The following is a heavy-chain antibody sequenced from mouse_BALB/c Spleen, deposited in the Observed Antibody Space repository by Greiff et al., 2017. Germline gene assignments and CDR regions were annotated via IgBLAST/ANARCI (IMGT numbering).Heavy chain of an antibody. CDR2: ISSGSSTI. Sequence: EVQLVESGGGLVQPGGSRKLSCAASGFTFSSFGMHWVRQAPEKGLEWVAYISSGSSTIYYADTVKGRFTISRDNPKNTLFLQMTSLRSEDTAMYYCARGLLLFDYWGQGTTLTVSS. D-gene: IGHD1-1*01. CDR3: ARGLLLFDY. CDR1: GFTFSSFG. V-gene: IGHV5-17*02. J-gene: IGHJ2*01.